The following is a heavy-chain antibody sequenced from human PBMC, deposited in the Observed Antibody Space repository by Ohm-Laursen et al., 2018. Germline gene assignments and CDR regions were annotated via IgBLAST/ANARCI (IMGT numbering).Heavy chain of an antibody. V-gene: IGHV1-8*01. CDR3: AITLRYQLLFDP. Sequence: ASVKVSCKASGYTFRSYDIIWVRQASGQGSEGMGWMNTNSHNTDYARKIRVRVFMTSDFYISTAYMEPYSLTFEDTATYYCAITLRYQLLFDPWGQGTLVTVSS. D-gene: IGHD1-20*01. CDR2: MNTNSHNT. J-gene: IGHJ5*02. CDR1: GYTFRSYD.